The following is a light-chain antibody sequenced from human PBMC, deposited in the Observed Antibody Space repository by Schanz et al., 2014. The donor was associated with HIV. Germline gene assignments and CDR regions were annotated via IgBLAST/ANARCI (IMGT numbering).Light chain of an antibody. J-gene: IGLJ3*02. CDR2: SNS. V-gene: IGLV1-44*01. CDR3: CSFGGTSP. CDR1: SSNIGTNT. Sequence: QSVLTQPPSASGTPGQRVTISCSGSSSNIGTNTVNWYQQLPGTAPKLLIYSNSQRPSGVPDRFSGSKSGNTASLTISGLQADDEADYYCCSFGGTSPFGGGTKLTVL.